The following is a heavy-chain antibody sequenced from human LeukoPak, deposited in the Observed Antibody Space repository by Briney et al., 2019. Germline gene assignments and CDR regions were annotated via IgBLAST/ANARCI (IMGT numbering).Heavy chain of an antibody. CDR3: ARIIVGATGIDY. D-gene: IGHD1-26*01. CDR2: ISSDGNNI. J-gene: IGHJ4*02. Sequence: GGSLRLSCAASGFTFSNYWMHWVRQVPGKGLVWVSRISSDGNNIQYADSVKGRFTISRDNAKNTLYLQMNSLRVEDTAVYYCARIIVGATGIDYWGEGTLVTVSS. V-gene: IGHV3-74*01. CDR1: GFTFSNYW.